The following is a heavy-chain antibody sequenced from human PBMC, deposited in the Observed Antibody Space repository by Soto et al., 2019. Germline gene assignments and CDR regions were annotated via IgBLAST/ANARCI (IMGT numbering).Heavy chain of an antibody. Sequence: GSLRLSCAASGFTFSSYAMHWVRQAPGKGLEWVAVISYDGSNKYYADSVKGRFTISRDNSKNTLYLQMNSLRAEDTAVYYCAREELTRKYYFDYWGQGALVTVSS. V-gene: IGHV3-30-3*01. D-gene: IGHD1-7*01. CDR3: AREELTRKYYFDY. CDR1: GFTFSSYA. CDR2: ISYDGSNK. J-gene: IGHJ4*02.